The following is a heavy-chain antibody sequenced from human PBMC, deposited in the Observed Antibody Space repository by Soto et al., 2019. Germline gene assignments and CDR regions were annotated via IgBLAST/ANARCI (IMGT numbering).Heavy chain of an antibody. CDR2: ISSSGSTI. Sequence: WETLSLSCAASGFPFSHYNLCCSRRAPGKGLEWVSYISSSGSTIYYADSVKGRFTISRDNAKNSLYLQMNSLRAEDTAVYYCARTILLKVVVAATDAFDIWGQGTMVTVSS. D-gene: IGHD2-15*01. CDR1: GFPFSHYN. V-gene: IGHV3-11*01. CDR3: ARTILLKVVVAATDAFDI. J-gene: IGHJ3*02.